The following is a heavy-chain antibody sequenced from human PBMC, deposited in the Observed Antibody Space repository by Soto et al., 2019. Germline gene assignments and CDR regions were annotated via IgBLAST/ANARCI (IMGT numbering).Heavy chain of an antibody. D-gene: IGHD5-18*01. CDR3: ARARGYSYGPGVAFDI. CDR2: IIPIFGTA. J-gene: IGHJ3*02. CDR1: GGTFSSYA. Sequence: SVKVSCKASGGTFSSYAISWVRQAPGQGLEWMGGIIPIFGTANYAQKFQGRVTITADESTSTAYMELSSLRSEDTAVYYCARARGYSYGPGVAFDIWGQGTMVTVS. V-gene: IGHV1-69*13.